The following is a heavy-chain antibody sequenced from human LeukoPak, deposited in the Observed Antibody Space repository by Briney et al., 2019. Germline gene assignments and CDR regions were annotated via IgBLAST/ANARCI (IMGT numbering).Heavy chain of an antibody. CDR1: GYTFTGYY. V-gene: IGHV1-2*04. D-gene: IGHD3-10*01. CDR3: ARDQYYGSGSSAMDV. J-gene: IGHJ6*04. Sequence: ASVKVSCKASGYTFTGYYMHWVRQAPGQGLEWMGWINPNSGGTNYAQKFQGWVTMTRDTSISTAYMELSRLRSDDTAVYHCARDQYYGSGSSAMDVWGKGTTVTVSS. CDR2: INPNSGGT.